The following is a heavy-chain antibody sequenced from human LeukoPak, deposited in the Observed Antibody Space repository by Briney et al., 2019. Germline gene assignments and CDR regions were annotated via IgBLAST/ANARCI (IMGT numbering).Heavy chain of an antibody. CDR1: GGSISSYY. CDR2: IYYSGST. D-gene: IGHD6-13*01. CDR3: ARGGRQLVSFDY. J-gene: IGHJ4*02. Sequence: SETLSLTCTVSGGSISSYYWSWIRQPPGKGLEWIGYIYYSGSTNYNPSLKSRATISVDTSKNQFSLKLSSVTAADTAVYYCARGGRQLVSFDYWGQGTLVTVSS. V-gene: IGHV4-59*01.